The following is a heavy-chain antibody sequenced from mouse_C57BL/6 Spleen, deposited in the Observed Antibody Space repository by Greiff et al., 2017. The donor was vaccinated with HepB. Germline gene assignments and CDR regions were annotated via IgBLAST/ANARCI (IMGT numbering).Heavy chain of an antibody. Sequence: QVQLQQSGPGLVQPSQSLSITCTVSGFSLTSYGVHWVRQSPGKGLEWLGVIWSGGSTDYNAAFISRLSISKDNSKSQVFFKMNSLQADDTAIYYCARKGGTGKMDYWGQGTSVTVSS. D-gene: IGHD4-1*01. CDR1: GFSLTSYG. J-gene: IGHJ4*01. CDR3: ARKGGTGKMDY. CDR2: IWSGGST. V-gene: IGHV2-2*01.